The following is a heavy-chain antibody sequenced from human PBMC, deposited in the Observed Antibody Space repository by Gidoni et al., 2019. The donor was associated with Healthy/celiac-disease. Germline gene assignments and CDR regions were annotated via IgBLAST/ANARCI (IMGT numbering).Heavy chain of an antibody. V-gene: IGHV2-5*02. J-gene: IGHJ3*02. D-gene: IGHD2-15*01. Sequence: ITLKESGPTLVKPTQTLTLTCTFSGFSLSTSGVGVGWIRQPPGKALEWLALIYWDVDKRYSPSLKSRLTITKDTTKNQVVLTMTNMDPVDTATYYCAHRRRVGISGRSACDIWGQGTMVTVSS. CDR1: GFSLSTSGVG. CDR2: IYWDVDK. CDR3: AHRRRVGISGRSACDI.